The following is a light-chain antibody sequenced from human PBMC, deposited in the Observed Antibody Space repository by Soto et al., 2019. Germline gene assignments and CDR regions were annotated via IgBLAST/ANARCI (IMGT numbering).Light chain of an antibody. CDR1: QSVRSY. Sequence: EIVLTQSPATLSLSPGEAATLSCRASQSVRSYLAWFQQKLGQPPRLLIYDASKWATGIPARFSGSGSRTDFTLTINSLEPDDVDVYYCQQRSDWPITCGQGTRLEI. CDR3: QQRSDWPIT. V-gene: IGKV3-11*01. J-gene: IGKJ5*01. CDR2: DAS.